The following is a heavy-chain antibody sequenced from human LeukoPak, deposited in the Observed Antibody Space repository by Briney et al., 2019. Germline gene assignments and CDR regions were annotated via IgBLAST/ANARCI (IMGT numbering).Heavy chain of an antibody. Sequence: ASVKVSCKASGYTFTGYYMHWVRQAPGQGLEWMGWINPNSGGTNYAHKFQGRVTMTRDASISTAYMELSRLRSDDTAVYYCARAGYCSSTSCYAGDYWGPGTLVTVSS. D-gene: IGHD2-2*01. J-gene: IGHJ4*02. V-gene: IGHV1-2*02. CDR2: INPNSGGT. CDR1: GYTFTGYY. CDR3: ARAGYCSSTSCYAGDY.